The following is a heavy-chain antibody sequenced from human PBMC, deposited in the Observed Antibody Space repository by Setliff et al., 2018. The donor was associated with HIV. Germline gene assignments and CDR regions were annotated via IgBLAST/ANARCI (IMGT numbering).Heavy chain of an antibody. CDR3: AKMHTAMDPDTFDI. Sequence: PGGSLRLSCAASGSTFSSYGTHWVRQAPGKGLEWVAFIRYTGSNKYYADSVKGRFTISRDNSKNTMFLQMNSLRVEDTAIYYCAKMHTAMDPDTFDIWGQGTMVTVSS. CDR1: GSTFSSYG. J-gene: IGHJ3*02. V-gene: IGHV3-30*02. CDR2: IRYTGSNK. D-gene: IGHD5-18*01.